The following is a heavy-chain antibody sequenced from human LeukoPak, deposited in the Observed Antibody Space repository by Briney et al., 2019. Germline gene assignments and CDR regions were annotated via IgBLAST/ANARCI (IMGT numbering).Heavy chain of an antibody. J-gene: IGHJ3*02. CDR2: IYPSDSDT. V-gene: IGHV5-51*01. D-gene: IGHD6-13*01. Sequence: GGSLRLSCKGSGYSFTSYWIGWVRQMPGKGLEWMEIIYPSDSDTRYSPSFQGQVTISADKSISTAYLHWGSLKASDTAVYYCAKTSSAAGYTRGSFEIWGQGTMVTVSS. CDR1: GYSFTSYW. CDR3: AKTSSAAGYTRGSFEI.